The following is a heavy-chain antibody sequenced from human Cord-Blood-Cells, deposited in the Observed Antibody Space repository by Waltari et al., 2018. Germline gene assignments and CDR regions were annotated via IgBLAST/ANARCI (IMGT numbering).Heavy chain of an antibody. V-gene: IGHV3-9*01. Sequence: EVQLVESGGGLVQPGRYLRLSCAASGFTFDDYAMPWVRQAPGKGLGWVSGISWNRVSIGYADSVKGRFTISRDNAKNSLYLQMNSLRAEDTALYYCAKDIKVRGYDSVDYWGQGTLVTVSS. CDR1: GFTFDDYA. CDR2: ISWNRVSI. D-gene: IGHD5-12*01. CDR3: AKDIKVRGYDSVDY. J-gene: IGHJ4*02.